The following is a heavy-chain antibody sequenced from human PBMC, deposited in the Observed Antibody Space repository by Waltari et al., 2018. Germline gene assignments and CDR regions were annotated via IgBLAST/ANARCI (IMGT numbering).Heavy chain of an antibody. D-gene: IGHD5-18*01. Sequence: EVQLVESGGGLVQPGGSLRLSCAAAGCTFSSYWRSWVRQAPGKGMEWVANIKQDGSEKYDVDSVKGLFTISRDNAKNSLYLQMNSLRAEDTAVYYCARGDTLFDYWGQGTLVTVSS. V-gene: IGHV3-7*01. J-gene: IGHJ4*02. CDR2: IKQDGSEK. CDR1: GCTFSSYW. CDR3: ARGDTLFDY.